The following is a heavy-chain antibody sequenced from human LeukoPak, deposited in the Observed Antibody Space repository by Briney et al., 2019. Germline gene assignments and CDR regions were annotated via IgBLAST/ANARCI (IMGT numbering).Heavy chain of an antibody. J-gene: IGHJ6*02. CDR2: IRSKTTSYAT. CDR3: AREGTGGYYGDYNYYYGMDV. V-gene: IGHV3-73*01. D-gene: IGHD4-17*01. CDR1: GFTFSGSA. Sequence: GGSLRLSYAASGFTFSGSAMHWVRQASGKGLEWVGRIRSKTTSYATAFAASVKGRFTISRDDSKNTAYLRLNSLRTEDTAVYYCAREGTGGYYGDYNYYYGMDVWGQGTTVTVSS.